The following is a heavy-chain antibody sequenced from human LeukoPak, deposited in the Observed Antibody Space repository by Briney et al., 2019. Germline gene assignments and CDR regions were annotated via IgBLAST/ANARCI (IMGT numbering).Heavy chain of an antibody. D-gene: IGHD3-10*01. V-gene: IGHV3-21*01. CDR1: GFTFSSYA. Sequence: GGSLRLSCAASGFTFSSYAMHWVRQAPGKGLEWVSTISSSSSYIYYADSVKGRFTISRDNAKNSLYLQMNSLRAEDTAVYYCARDPSSYGSGNKPVKYFQHWGQGTLVTVSS. CDR2: ISSSSSYI. CDR3: ARDPSSYGSGNKPVKYFQH. J-gene: IGHJ1*01.